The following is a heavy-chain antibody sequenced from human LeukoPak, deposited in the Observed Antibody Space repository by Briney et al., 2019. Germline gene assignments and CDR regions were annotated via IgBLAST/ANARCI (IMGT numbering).Heavy chain of an antibody. CDR1: GFTFDDYA. J-gene: IGHJ4*02. D-gene: IGHD6-13*01. CDR2: ISWDGGTT. V-gene: IGHV3-43D*03. Sequence: PGGSLRLSCAVSGFTFDDYAMHWVRQAPGKGLEWVSLISWDGGTTYYSDSVKGRFTISRDNSKNSLFLQMNSLRPEDTALYYCANRVAAAGDADEFDYWGQGTLVTVSS. CDR3: ANRVAAAGDADEFDY.